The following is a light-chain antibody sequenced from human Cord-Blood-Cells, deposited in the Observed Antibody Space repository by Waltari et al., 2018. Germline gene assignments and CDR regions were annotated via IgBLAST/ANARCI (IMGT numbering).Light chain of an antibody. J-gene: IGLJ2*01. Sequence: SYELTKPPSVSVSPGQKASTTCSGDKLGVKYACWYQQKPGQSPVLVIYQDSKRPSGVPERFSGSNSGNTATLTISGTQAMDEADYYCQAWDSSTVVFGGGTKLTVL. CDR1: KLGVKY. V-gene: IGLV3-1*01. CDR2: QDS. CDR3: QAWDSSTVV.